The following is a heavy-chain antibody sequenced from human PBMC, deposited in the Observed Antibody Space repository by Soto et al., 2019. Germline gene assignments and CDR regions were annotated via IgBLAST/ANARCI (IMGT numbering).Heavy chain of an antibody. CDR2: IIPILGIA. J-gene: IGHJ5*02. Sequence: SVKVSCKASGGTFSSYTISWVRQAPGQGLEWMGRIIPILGIANYAQKFQGRVTITADKSTSTAYMELSSLRSEDTAVYYCARESRLRGYGPKNWFDPWGKGSLVTVDS. CDR3: ARESRLRGYGPKNWFDP. V-gene: IGHV1-69*04. CDR1: GGTFSSYT. D-gene: IGHD5-12*01.